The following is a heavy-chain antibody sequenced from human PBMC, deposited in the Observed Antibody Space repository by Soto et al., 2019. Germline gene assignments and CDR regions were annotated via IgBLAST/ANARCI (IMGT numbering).Heavy chain of an antibody. D-gene: IGHD3-10*01. CDR1: SGSISSSNW. CDR2: IYHSGST. Sequence: QVQLRESGPGLVKPSGTLSLTCAVSSGSISSSNWWSWVRQPPGKGLEWIGEIYHSGSTNYNPSLKNAVTISVDKSKNQCSLKLSSVTAADTTVYYCTSKKEGFSDLFIWSGWFDPWGQGTLVTVSS. J-gene: IGHJ5*02. V-gene: IGHV4-4*02. CDR3: TSKKEGFSDLFIWSGWFDP.